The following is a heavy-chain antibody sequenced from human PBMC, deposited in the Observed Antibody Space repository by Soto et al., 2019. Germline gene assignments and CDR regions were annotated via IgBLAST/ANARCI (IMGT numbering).Heavy chain of an antibody. CDR1: GYTFTGYY. D-gene: IGHD3-3*01. V-gene: IGHV1-2*04. Sequence: GASVKVSCKASGYTFTGYYMHWVRQAPGQGLEWMGWINPNSGGTNYAQKFQGWDTMTRDTSISTAYMELSRLRSDDTAVYNCARDITYYDFWSGYSAFDIWGQGTMVTVSS. CDR3: ARDITYYDFWSGYSAFDI. J-gene: IGHJ3*02. CDR2: INPNSGGT.